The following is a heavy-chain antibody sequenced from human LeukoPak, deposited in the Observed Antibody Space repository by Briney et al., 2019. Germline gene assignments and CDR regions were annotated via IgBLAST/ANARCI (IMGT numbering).Heavy chain of an antibody. Sequence: KTGGSLRLSCAASGFAFVNAWMSWVRQAPGKGLEWVGRIKSKSDGETTDYAAPVKGRFTISRDDLDKMVYLQMDSLKTEDTAIYYCTTDWGLPNCGGDCYLPWGQGTLVTVSS. CDR1: GFAFVNAW. V-gene: IGHV3-15*01. CDR3: TTDWGLPNCGGDCYLP. D-gene: IGHD2-21*02. J-gene: IGHJ5*02. CDR2: IKSKSDGETT.